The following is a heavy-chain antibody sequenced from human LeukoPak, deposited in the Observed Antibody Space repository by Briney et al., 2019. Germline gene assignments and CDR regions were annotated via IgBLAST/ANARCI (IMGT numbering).Heavy chain of an antibody. D-gene: IGHD3-16*01. Sequence: SETLSLTCGVQGESFSGYFWSWIRQPPGKGLEWIGQINHSGSTNYNPSLNSRVTISLDTSRSHFSLNLTSVTAADTAVYYCARARRYSFAYYFDSWGQGILVTVSS. CDR1: GESFSGYF. V-gene: IGHV4-34*01. CDR2: INHSGST. CDR3: ARARRYSFAYYFDS. J-gene: IGHJ4*02.